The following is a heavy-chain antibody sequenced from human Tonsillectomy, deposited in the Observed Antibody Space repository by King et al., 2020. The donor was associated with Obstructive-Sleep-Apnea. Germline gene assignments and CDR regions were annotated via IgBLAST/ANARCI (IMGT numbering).Heavy chain of an antibody. J-gene: IGHJ5*02. D-gene: IGHD6-19*01. Sequence: VQLVESGGVVVQPGGSLRLSCAASGFTFDDYTMHWVRQAPGKGLEWVSLITWDGRKTYYIDSVKGRFTISRDNRKNSLYLQMNNLRTEDTALYYCAKGSFVSGQKIETWGKGTLVTVSS. CDR3: AKGSFVSGQKIET. CDR2: ITWDGRKT. V-gene: IGHV3-43*01. CDR1: GFTFDDYT.